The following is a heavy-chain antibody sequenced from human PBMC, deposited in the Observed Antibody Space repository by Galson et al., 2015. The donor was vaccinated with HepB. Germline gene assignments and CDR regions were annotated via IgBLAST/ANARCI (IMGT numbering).Heavy chain of an antibody. CDR3: ATSGDGHNFKPFDY. V-gene: IGHV3-7*03. Sequence: SLRLSCAASKFTFSYSWMTWVRQAPGRGLEWVANIKKDGSEKNYVDSVKGRFTISRDNARNSLYLQMNSLRAEDTAVYYCATSGDGHNFKPFDYWGQGTLVTVSS. J-gene: IGHJ4*02. CDR1: KFTFSYSW. D-gene: IGHD5-24*01. CDR2: IKKDGSEK.